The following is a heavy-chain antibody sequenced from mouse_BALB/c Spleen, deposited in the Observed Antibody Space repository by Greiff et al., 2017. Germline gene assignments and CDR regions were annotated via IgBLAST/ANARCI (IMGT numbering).Heavy chain of an antibody. D-gene: IGHD2-1*01. CDR3: ARSALYYGNWFAY. CDR1: GFNIKDYY. J-gene: IGHJ3*01. CDR2: IDPENGNT. Sequence: EVKLMESGAELVRPGALVKLSCKASGFNIKDYYMHWVKQRPEQGLEWIGWIDPENGNTIYDPKFQGKATITADTSSNTAYLQLSSLTSEDTAVYYCARSALYYGNWFAYWGQGTLVTVSA. V-gene: IGHV14-1*02.